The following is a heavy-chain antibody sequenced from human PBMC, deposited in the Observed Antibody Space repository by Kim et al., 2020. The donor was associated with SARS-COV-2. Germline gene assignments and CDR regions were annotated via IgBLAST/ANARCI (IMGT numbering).Heavy chain of an antibody. CDR1: GFTFSNYW. CDR3: ARDWGIDDKSFAN. Sequence: GGSLRLSCAASGFTFSNYWMSWVRQTPGKGLEWVANIKGDGTETTYVDSVKGRFSISRDNAKNTMYLQMNSLRAEDTAVYYCARDWGIDDKSFANWGQGTLVTVSP. J-gene: IGHJ4*02. CDR2: IKGDGTET. D-gene: IGHD3-16*01. V-gene: IGHV3-7*01.